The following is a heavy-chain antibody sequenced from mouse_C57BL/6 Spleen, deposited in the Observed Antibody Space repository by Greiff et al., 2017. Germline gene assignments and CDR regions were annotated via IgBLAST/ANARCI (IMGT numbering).Heavy chain of an antibody. CDR1: GYTFTDYN. CDR2: INPNNGGT. J-gene: IGHJ1*03. Sequence: DVKLQESGPELVKPGASVKMSCKASGYTFTDYNMHWVKQSHGKSLEWIGYINPNNGGTSYNQKFKGKATLTVNKSSSTAYMELRSLTSEDSAVYYCARTHWDVGYFDVWGTGTTVTVSS. V-gene: IGHV1-22*01. D-gene: IGHD4-1*01. CDR3: ARTHWDVGYFDV.